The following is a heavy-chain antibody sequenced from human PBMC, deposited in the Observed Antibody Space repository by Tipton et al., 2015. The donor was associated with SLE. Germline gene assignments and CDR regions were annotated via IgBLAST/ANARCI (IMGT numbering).Heavy chain of an antibody. V-gene: IGHV4-39*07. Sequence: TLSLTCSVSGGSINSDSYYWGWIRQSPGKGLEWIGNIYFPGSTYYNLSLKSRLTISLDTSKNQFSLKLSSVTASDTAIYYCARELDTFDVWGQGTMVTVSS. J-gene: IGHJ3*01. CDR1: GGSINSDSYY. CDR2: IYFPGST. CDR3: ARELDTFDV.